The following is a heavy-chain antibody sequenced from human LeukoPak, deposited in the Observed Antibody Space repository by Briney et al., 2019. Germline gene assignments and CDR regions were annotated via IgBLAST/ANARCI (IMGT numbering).Heavy chain of an antibody. CDR3: ARVVTPRYCSTPSCYWKGWFDP. J-gene: IGHJ5*02. D-gene: IGHD2-2*01. Sequence: ASVKVSCKASRGTFSSYAISWVRQAPGQGREWMGWISGFNGNTNDAQKFQGRVTMTTDTSTSTAYMELRSLTSDDTAVFYCARVVTPRYCSTPSCYWKGWFDPWGQGTLVTVSS. CDR1: RGTFSSYA. V-gene: IGHV1-18*01. CDR2: ISGFNGNT.